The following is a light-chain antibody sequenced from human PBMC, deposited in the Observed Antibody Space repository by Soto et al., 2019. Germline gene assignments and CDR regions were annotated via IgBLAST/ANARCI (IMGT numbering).Light chain of an antibody. CDR1: QSVSSDY. Sequence: IVLTQSPGTLSLSPGEGATLSCMASQSVSSDYLAWYQKKPGQAPRLLIYGASSRATGIPDRFSGSGSGTDFTLTISRLEPEDSAVYYCQQYNTSRTFGQGTKVEIK. CDR2: GAS. J-gene: IGKJ1*01. V-gene: IGKV3-20*01. CDR3: QQYNTSRT.